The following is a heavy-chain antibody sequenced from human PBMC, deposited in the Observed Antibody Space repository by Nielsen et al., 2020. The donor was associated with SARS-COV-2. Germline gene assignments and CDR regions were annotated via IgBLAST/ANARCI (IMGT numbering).Heavy chain of an antibody. CDR2: IHTSGST. CDR1: GVSISSGSFY. CDR3: ARGFGYDSSGSFDY. J-gene: IGHJ4*02. Sequence: SETLSLTCSVAGVSISSGSFYWNWIRQPAGKGLEWIGHIHTSGSTKYNPSLTSRVTMLVDTSKNQFSLKLTSVTAADTAVYYCARGFGYDSSGSFDYWGQGTLVTVSS. V-gene: IGHV4-61*09. D-gene: IGHD3-22*01.